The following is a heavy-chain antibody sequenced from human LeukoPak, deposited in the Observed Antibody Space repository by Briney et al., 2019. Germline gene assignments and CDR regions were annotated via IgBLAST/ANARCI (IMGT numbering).Heavy chain of an antibody. D-gene: IGHD3-22*01. J-gene: IGHJ4*02. V-gene: IGHV3-74*01. CDR1: GFTFSSYW. CDR3: VRQYSYDSSGYYPWDY. CDR2: INSDGSST. Sequence: GGSLRLSCAASGFTFSSYWMHWVRQAPGKGLVWVSRINSDGSSTTYADAVKGRFTISRDNAKNTLYLQMNSLRAEDTAMYYCVRQYSYDSSGYYPWDYWGQGTLVTVSS.